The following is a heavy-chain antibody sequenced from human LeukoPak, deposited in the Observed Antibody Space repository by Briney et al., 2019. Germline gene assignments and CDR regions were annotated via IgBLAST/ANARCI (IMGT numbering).Heavy chain of an antibody. D-gene: IGHD2-2*01. CDR1: GITFSSHA. CDR3: AKSFVVVPAASDY. Sequence: GGSLRLSCAASGITFSSHAMSWVRQAPGKGLEWVSAISGGGGSTYYADSVKGRFTISRDNSKNTLYLQMNSLRAEDTAVYYCAKSFVVVPAASDYWGQGTLVTVSS. V-gene: IGHV3-23*01. J-gene: IGHJ4*02. CDR2: ISGGGGST.